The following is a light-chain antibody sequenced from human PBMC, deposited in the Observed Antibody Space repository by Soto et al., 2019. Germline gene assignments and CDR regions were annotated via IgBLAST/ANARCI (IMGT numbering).Light chain of an antibody. Sequence: QSVLTQPASVSGSPGQSITISCTGSSSDIGGYNYVSWYQQHPGKAPKLIIYDVSNRPSGVSNRFSGSKSGNSASLTISGLQSEDEADYFCNSFTTTSAFVLFGGGTKLTVL. CDR1: SSDIGGYNY. CDR2: DVS. V-gene: IGLV2-14*03. CDR3: NSFTTTSAFVL. J-gene: IGLJ2*01.